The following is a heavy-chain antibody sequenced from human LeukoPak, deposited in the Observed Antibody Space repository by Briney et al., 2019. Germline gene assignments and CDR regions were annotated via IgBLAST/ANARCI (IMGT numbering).Heavy chain of an antibody. CDR1: GYTFTGYY. CDR3: ARSHYDILTGPDDY. D-gene: IGHD3-9*01. CDR2: INPNSGGT. V-gene: IGHV1-2*02. J-gene: IGHJ4*02. Sequence: ASVKVSCKASGYTFTGYYMHWVRQAPGQGLEWMGWINPNSGGTNYAQKFQGRVTMTRDTSISTAYMELSRLRSDDTAVYYCARSHYDILTGPDDYWGQGTLVTVSS.